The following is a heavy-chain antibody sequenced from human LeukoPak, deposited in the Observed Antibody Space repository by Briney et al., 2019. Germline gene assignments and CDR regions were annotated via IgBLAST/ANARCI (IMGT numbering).Heavy chain of an antibody. D-gene: IGHD5-12*01. V-gene: IGHV4-61*02. CDR3: AREYSH. J-gene: IGHJ4*02. CDR2: IYTSGST. Sequence: SETLSLTCSVSGDSVSRSDSYWTWIRQPAGRGLEWIGLIYTSGSTKYNPSLKSRITMSLDTSKNQISLQLNSVTAADTAVYYCAREYSHWGQGTLVTVSS. CDR1: GDSVSRSDSY.